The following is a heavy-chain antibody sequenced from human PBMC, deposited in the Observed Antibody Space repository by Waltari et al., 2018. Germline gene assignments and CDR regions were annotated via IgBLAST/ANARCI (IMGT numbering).Heavy chain of an antibody. V-gene: IGHV3-49*03. J-gene: IGHJ3*02. D-gene: IGHD3-16*02. CDR1: GFTFGDYG. CDR3: TRVVVTFGGVIDAFDI. CDR2: SRRKVNGGTT. Sequence: EVQLVESGGGLVQPGRSLSLSCAAFGFTFGDYGLSWFRQAPGMGLQWVGYSRRKVNGGTTEYAASVKGRFTISRDDSKSNAYLQMNSLKTEDTAVYYCTRVVVTFGGVIDAFDIWGQGTMVTISS.